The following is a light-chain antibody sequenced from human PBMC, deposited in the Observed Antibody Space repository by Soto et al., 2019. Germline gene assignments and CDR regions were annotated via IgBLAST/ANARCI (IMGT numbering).Light chain of an antibody. V-gene: IGKV3-20*01. CDR2: DAS. CDR1: ESVSSSY. Sequence: EIVMTQSPATLSVSPGERATLSCRASESVSSSYLAWYQQKPGQAPRLLIYDASSRATGIPDRFSGSGSGTDFTLTVSRLEPEDFALYYCQQYGSSPLTFGGGTKVEIK. J-gene: IGKJ4*01. CDR3: QQYGSSPLT.